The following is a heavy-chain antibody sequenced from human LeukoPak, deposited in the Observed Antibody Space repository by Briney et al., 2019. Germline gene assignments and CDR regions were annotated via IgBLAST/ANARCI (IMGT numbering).Heavy chain of an antibody. V-gene: IGHV4-34*01. CDR1: GGSFSGYY. Sequence: SATLSLTCAVYGGSFSGYYWSWIRQPPGKGLEWIGEINHSGSTNYNPSLKSRVTISVDTSKNQFSLKLSSVTAADTAVYYCARDLGYSSGWYVTYYYYGMDVWGQGTTVTVSS. D-gene: IGHD6-19*01. CDR2: INHSGST. J-gene: IGHJ6*02. CDR3: ARDLGYSSGWYVTYYYYGMDV.